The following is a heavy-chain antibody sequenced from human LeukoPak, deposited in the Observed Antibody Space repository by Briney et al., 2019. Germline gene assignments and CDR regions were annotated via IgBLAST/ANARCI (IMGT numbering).Heavy chain of an antibody. V-gene: IGHV3-21*06. Sequence: PGGSLRLSCAASGFTFSSYDMHWVRQAPGKGLEWVSSISSSSNYIYYADSVKGRFTISRDNAESSLYLQLNSLRAEDTAVYYCARDVVRNYYYYGMDVWGQGTTVTVSS. CDR1: GFTFSSYD. CDR3: ARDVVRNYYYYGMDV. D-gene: IGHD2-15*01. J-gene: IGHJ6*02. CDR2: ISSSSNYI.